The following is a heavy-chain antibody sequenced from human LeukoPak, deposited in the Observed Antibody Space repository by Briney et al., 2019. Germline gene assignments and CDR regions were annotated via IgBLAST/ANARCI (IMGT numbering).Heavy chain of an antibody. Sequence: SETLSLTCAVYGGSFSGYYWSWIRQPPGKGLEWIGEINHSGSTNYNPSLKSRVTISVDTSKNQFSLKLSSVTAADTAVYYCARIDYGDYLGYYYYYNMDVWGKGTTVTVSS. CDR2: INHSGST. J-gene: IGHJ6*03. V-gene: IGHV4-34*01. CDR1: GGSFSGYY. D-gene: IGHD4-17*01. CDR3: ARIDYGDYLGYYYYYNMDV.